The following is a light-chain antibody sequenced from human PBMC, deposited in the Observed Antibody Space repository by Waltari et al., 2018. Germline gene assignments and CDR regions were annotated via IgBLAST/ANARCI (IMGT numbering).Light chain of an antibody. Sequence: QSALTQPASVSGSPGQSITLSCTAVKRNVHLPHLVPWYQHHPGRNPRLLIYEISQRPSGISNRFSGSKSGNTASLTISGLQPEDEADYFCCSFAGYGIYVFGSGTQVSVL. CDR1: KRNVHLPHL. V-gene: IGLV2-23*02. J-gene: IGLJ1*01. CDR3: CSFAGYGIYV. CDR2: EIS.